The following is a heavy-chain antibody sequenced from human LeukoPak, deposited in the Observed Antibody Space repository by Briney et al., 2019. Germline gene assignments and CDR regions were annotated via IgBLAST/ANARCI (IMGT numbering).Heavy chain of an antibody. Sequence: PSETLSCTCAVSGYSISSGYYWGWIRQPPGKGLERIGSIYHTGNTYYNPSLKSRVTISEGTPKNHFSLKLSSVTAADTAVYYCARDNSGSSFDYWGQRTLVTVSS. CDR1: GYSISSGYY. J-gene: IGHJ4*02. CDR2: IYHTGNT. V-gene: IGHV4-38-2*02. D-gene: IGHD1-26*01. CDR3: ARDNSGSSFDY.